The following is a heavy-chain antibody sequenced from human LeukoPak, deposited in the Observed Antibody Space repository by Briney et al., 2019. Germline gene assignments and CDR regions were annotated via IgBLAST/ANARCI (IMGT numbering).Heavy chain of an antibody. Sequence: ASMKVSCKASGGTFSSYAISWVRQALGQGLEWMGRIIPIFGTANYAQKFQGRVTITTDESTSTAYMELSSLRSEDTAVYYCARGDSWSSLFDYWGQGTLVTVSS. J-gene: IGHJ4*02. CDR2: IIPIFGTA. CDR1: GGTFSSYA. V-gene: IGHV1-69*05. D-gene: IGHD1-26*01. CDR3: ARGDSWSSLFDY.